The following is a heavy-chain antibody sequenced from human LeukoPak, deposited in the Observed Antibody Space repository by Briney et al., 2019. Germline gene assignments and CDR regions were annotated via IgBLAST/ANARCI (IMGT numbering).Heavy chain of an antibody. J-gene: IGHJ4*02. CDR2: MKSKGGGGTT. CDR3: TWMTTFFTVDF. D-gene: IGHD3-16*01. V-gene: IGHV3-15*01. CDR1: GILFSDAW. Sequence: GGSPRLSCAVSGILFSDAWMSWVRQAPGQGLEWVGRMKSKGGGGTTDYAAPVKGRFTISRDDSRNTLYLQMDSLQIEDTAVYYCTWMTTFFTVDFWGQGTRVTVSS.